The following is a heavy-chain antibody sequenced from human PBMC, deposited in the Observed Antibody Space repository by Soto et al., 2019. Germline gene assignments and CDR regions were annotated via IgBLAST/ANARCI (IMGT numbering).Heavy chain of an antibody. CDR1: GYTFASYA. Sequence: QVQLVQSGAEVKKPGASVKVSCKASGYTFASYAISWMRQAPGQGLEWMGWISAYNGNTNSAQKLQGRVTMTTDTDTRTAYMELRSLRSDDTAVYYCASDPPPPDYWGQGTLVTVSS. V-gene: IGHV1-18*01. J-gene: IGHJ4*02. CDR2: ISAYNGNT. CDR3: ASDPPPPDY.